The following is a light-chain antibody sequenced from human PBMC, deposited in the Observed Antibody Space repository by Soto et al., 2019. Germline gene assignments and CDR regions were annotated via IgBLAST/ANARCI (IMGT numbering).Light chain of an antibody. CDR3: QQYSSFPRT. V-gene: IGKV1-5*03. CDR1: QSVDFW. J-gene: IGKJ1*01. CDR2: KTS. Sequence: DIQMTQSPSTLSASVGDRVTITCRASQSVDFWLAWYQQKPGKAPNVLIYKTSSLQIGVPSRFSGSGSETEFTLTITSLQPDDFATYYCQQYSSFPRTFGQGTKVEIK.